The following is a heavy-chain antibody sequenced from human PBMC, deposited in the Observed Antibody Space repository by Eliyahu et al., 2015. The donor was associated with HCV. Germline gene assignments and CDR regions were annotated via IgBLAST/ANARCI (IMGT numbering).Heavy chain of an antibody. CDR2: ISGSGGST. CDR3: AKGPVGR. CDR1: GFTFXSXA. J-gene: IGHJ4*02. Sequence: EVQLLESGGGLVQPGGXLRLXCXASGFTFXSXAMXWVRQAPGKGLEWVSAISGSGGSTYYADSVKGRFTISRDNSKNTLYLQMNSLRAEDTAVYYCAKGPVGRWGQGTLVTVSS. V-gene: IGHV3-23*01. D-gene: IGHD1-26*01.